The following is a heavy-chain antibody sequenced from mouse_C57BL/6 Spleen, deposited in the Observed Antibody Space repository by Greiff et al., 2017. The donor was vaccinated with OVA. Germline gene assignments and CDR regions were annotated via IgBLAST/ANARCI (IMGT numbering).Heavy chain of an antibody. V-gene: IGHV1-82*01. CDR3: ARGDAIDY. J-gene: IGHJ4*01. Sequence: VQLQQSGPELVKPGASVKISCKASGYAFSSSWMNWVKQRPGKGLEWIGRIYPGDGDTNYNGKFKGKATLTADKSSSTAYMQLSSLTSEDSAVYFCARGDAIDYWGQGTSVTVSS. CDR2: IYPGDGDT. CDR1: GYAFSSSW.